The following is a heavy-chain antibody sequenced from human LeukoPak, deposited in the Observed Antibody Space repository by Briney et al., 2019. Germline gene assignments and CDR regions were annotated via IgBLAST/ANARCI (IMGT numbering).Heavy chain of an antibody. Sequence: QPGGSLRLSCGASGFSFSSYWMHWVRQAPGKGLMWVSRVNNDGSSTTYADSVEGRFTISRDNARNTLYLQMNSLRAEDTAAYYCARSSYPYYFDYWGQGTLVTVSS. D-gene: IGHD6-19*01. CDR2: VNNDGSST. J-gene: IGHJ4*02. CDR1: GFSFSSYW. V-gene: IGHV3-74*01. CDR3: ARSSYPYYFDY.